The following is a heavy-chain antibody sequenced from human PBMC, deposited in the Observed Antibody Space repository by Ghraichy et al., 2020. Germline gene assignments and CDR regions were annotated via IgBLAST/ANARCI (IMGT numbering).Heavy chain of an antibody. CDR3: GRDVWGFPDL. CDR2: LNADGSTK. D-gene: IGHD3-16*01. CDR1: GFTFSNFW. J-gene: IGHJ5*02. Sequence: GGSLRLSCAASGFTFSNFWMLWVRQAPGKGLVWVSRLNADGSTKHYADSVRGRFTISRDNAKNTVFLQMNSLRAEDTGVYYCGRDVWGFPDLWGQVTLVTVSS. V-gene: IGHV3-74*01.